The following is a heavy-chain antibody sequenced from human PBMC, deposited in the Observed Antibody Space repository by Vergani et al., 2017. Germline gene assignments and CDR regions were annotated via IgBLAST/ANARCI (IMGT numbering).Heavy chain of an antibody. CDR3: ARGTEATVVTPRGGYFDY. J-gene: IGHJ4*02. Sequence: QVQLQQWGAGLLKPSETLSLTCAVYGGSFSGYYWSWIRQPPGKGLEWIGEINHSGSTNYNPSLKSRVTISVDTSKNQFSLKLSSVAAADTAVYYWARGTEATVVTPRGGYFDYWGQGTLVTVSS. CDR2: INHSGST. D-gene: IGHD4-23*01. CDR1: GGSFSGYY. V-gene: IGHV4-34*01.